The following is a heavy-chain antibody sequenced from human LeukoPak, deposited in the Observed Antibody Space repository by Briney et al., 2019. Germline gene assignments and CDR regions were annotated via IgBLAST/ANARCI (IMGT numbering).Heavy chain of an antibody. CDR1: GYTFTSYA. CDR2: INTNTVNP. V-gene: IGHV7-4-1*02. Sequence: ASVKVSCKASGYTFTSYAMNWVRQAPGQGLEWMGWINTNTVNPTYAQGFTGRFVFSLDTSVSTAYLQISSLKAEDTAVYYCARDSAMVRGVHYYYYMDVWGKGTTVTVSS. J-gene: IGHJ6*03. D-gene: IGHD3-10*01. CDR3: ARDSAMVRGVHYYYYMDV.